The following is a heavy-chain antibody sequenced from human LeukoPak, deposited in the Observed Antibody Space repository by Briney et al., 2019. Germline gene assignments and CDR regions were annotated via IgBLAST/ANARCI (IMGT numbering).Heavy chain of an antibody. V-gene: IGHV3-30*04. CDR1: GFTFSRYA. CDR3: ARPFMTTVTTSWFDP. D-gene: IGHD4-17*01. J-gene: IGHJ5*02. CDR2: ISYDGSNK. Sequence: GGSLRLSCAASGFTFSRYAMHWVRQAPGKGLEWVAVISYDGSNKYYADSVKGRFTISRDNSKNTLYLQMNSLRAEDTAVYYCARPFMTTVTTSWFDPWGQGALVTVSS.